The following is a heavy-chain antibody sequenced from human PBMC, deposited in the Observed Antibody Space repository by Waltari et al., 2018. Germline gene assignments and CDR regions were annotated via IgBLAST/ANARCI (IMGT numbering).Heavy chain of an antibody. D-gene: IGHD2-15*01. Sequence: QLQLQHSGPALVEPSGTLSLTCGVSGDPITSSYLWNWVRQSPGKGLEWIGQVHGSGRTNYNPSLASRVTVSLDTYNNQFSLKVASATAADTAVYYCARDRGRGLYLDSWGPGTLVTVSP. CDR1: GDPITSSYL. V-gene: IGHV4-4*02. CDR3: ARDRGRGLYLDS. CDR2: VHGSGRT. J-gene: IGHJ4*02.